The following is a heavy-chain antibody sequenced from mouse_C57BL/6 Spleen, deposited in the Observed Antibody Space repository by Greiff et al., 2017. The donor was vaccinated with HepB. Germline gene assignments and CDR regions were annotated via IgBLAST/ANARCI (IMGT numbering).Heavy chain of an antibody. CDR3: ARRRGLNYGSSLYFDV. V-gene: IGHV1-69*01. CDR1: GYTFTSYW. Sequence: QVQLKQPGAELVMPGASVKLSCKASGYTFTSYWMHWVKQRPGQGLEWIGEIDPSDSYTNYNQKFKGKSTLTVDKSSSTAYMQLSSLTSEDSAVYYCARRRGLNYGSSLYFDVWGTGTTVTVSS. J-gene: IGHJ1*03. D-gene: IGHD1-1*01. CDR2: IDPSDSYT.